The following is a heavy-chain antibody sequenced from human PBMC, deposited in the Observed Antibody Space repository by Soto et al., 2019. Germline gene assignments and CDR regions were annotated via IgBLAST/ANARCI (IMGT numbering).Heavy chain of an antibody. V-gene: IGHV3-7*01. CDR3: ARDRGSSWYRYYYCGMDV. CDR1: GFTFSSYW. J-gene: IGHJ6*02. D-gene: IGHD6-13*01. CDR2: IKQDGSEK. Sequence: EVQLVESGGGLVQPGGSLRLSCAASGFTFSSYWMSWVRQAPGKGLEWVANIKQDGSEKYYVDSVKGRFTISRDNAKNSLYLQMNSLRAEDTAVYYCARDRGSSWYRYYYCGMDVWGQGTTVTVSS.